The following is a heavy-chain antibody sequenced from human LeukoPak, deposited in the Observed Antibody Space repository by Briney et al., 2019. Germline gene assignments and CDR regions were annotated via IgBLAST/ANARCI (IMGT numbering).Heavy chain of an antibody. CDR3: ARLPPSSGYFDY. CDR2: IYYSGST. J-gene: IGHJ4*02. D-gene: IGHD6-19*01. CDR1: GGSISSYY. V-gene: IGHV4-59*01. Sequence: SETLSLTCTVSGGSISSYYWRWIRQPPGKGLEWIGYIYYSGSTNYNPSLKSRVTISVDTSKNQFSLKLSSVTAADTAVYYCARLPPSSGYFDYWGQGTLVTVSS.